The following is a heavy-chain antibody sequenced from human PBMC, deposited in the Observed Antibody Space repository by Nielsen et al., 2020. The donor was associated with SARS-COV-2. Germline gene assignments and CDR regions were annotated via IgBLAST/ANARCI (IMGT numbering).Heavy chain of an antibody. Sequence: GESLEISCAASGFTFNTYAMNWVRQAPGKGLEWVAYISASSANIHYAASVNGRFTVSRDNAKNSLYLQMNNLRDEDTAVYYCASDPSYASSWLHYFDFWGQGTLVTVSS. CDR1: GFTFNTYA. D-gene: IGHD5-12*01. CDR3: ASDPSYASSWLHYFDF. J-gene: IGHJ4*02. V-gene: IGHV3-48*02. CDR2: ISASSANI.